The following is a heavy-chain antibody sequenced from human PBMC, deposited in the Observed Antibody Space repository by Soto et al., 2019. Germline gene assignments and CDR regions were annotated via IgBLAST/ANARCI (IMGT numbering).Heavy chain of an antibody. Sequence: QLQLQESGSGLVKPSQTLSLTCAVSGGSLSSGGYSWSWIRQPPGKGLAWIGYIYPSGSTYYNPSLKSRVTISVDRSKNQFSLKLSSVTAADTAVYYCARDHRIAAAGNYYYYGMDVWGQGTTVTVS. CDR1: GGSLSSGGYS. V-gene: IGHV4-30-2*01. D-gene: IGHD6-13*01. CDR2: IYPSGST. CDR3: ARDHRIAAAGNYYYYGMDV. J-gene: IGHJ6*02.